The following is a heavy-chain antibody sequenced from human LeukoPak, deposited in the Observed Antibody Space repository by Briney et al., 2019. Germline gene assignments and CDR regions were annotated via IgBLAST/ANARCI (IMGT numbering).Heavy chain of an antibody. Sequence: PSESLSLTCTVSGGSISSSSYYWGWTRQPPGKGLEWIGSIYYSGSTYYNPSLKSRVTISVDTSKNQFSLKLSSVTAADTAVYYCARDESSSWYPNWFDPWGQGTLVTVSS. CDR2: IYYSGST. CDR1: GGSISSSSYY. CDR3: ARDESSSWYPNWFDP. J-gene: IGHJ5*02. D-gene: IGHD6-13*01. V-gene: IGHV4-39*07.